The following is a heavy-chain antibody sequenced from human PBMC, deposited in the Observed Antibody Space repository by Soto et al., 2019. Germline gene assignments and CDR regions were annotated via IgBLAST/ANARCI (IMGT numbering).Heavy chain of an antibody. CDR2: IRNKANSYTT. CDR1: GFTFSDHY. V-gene: IGHV3-72*01. Sequence: EVQLVESGGGLVQPEGSLRLSCAASGFTFSDHYMDWVRQAPGKGLEWVGRIRNKANSYTTEYAVSVKGRFTISRDDSRNSLYLQMNSLKTEDSAMYYCTRAGILTTPYYFDYWGQGTLVTVSS. D-gene: IGHD2-21*01. CDR3: TRAGILTTPYYFDY. J-gene: IGHJ4*02.